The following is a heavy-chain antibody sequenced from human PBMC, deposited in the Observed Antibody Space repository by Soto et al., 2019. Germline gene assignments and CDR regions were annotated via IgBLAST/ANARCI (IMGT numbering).Heavy chain of an antibody. D-gene: IGHD6-6*01. V-gene: IGHV4-39*07. CDR1: GGSISGGGYY. CDR2: IYHSGST. Sequence: SETLSLTCTVSGGSISGGGYYWSWIRQPPGKGLEWIGSIYHSGSTYYNPSLKSRVTISVDTSKNQFSLKLSSVTAADTAVYYCAREHHTHSSSAHYHYYYGMDVWGQGTTVTVSS. CDR3: AREHHTHSSSAHYHYYYGMDV. J-gene: IGHJ6*02.